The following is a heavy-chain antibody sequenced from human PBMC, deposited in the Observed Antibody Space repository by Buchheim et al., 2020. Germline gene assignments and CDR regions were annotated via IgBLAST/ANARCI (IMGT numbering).Heavy chain of an antibody. CDR3: ARSYYDILTGASYGMDV. CDR2: INPNSGGT. V-gene: IGHV1-2*04. Sequence: QVQLVQSGAEVKKPGASVKVSCKASGYTFTGYYMHWVRQAPGQGLEWMGWINPNSGGTNYAQKFQGWGTMTRDTSISIADMELSRLRSDDTAVYYCARSYYDILTGASYGMDVWGQGTT. J-gene: IGHJ6*02. CDR1: GYTFTGYY. D-gene: IGHD3-9*01.